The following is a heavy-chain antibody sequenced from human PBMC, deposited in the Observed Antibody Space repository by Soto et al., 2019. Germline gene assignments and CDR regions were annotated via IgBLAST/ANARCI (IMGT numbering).Heavy chain of an antibody. Sequence: SETLSLTCTVSGGSISSYYWSWIRQPPGKGLEWIGYIYYSGSTNYNPSLKSRVTISVDTSKNQFSLKLSSVTAADTAVYYCARVSSPGQRFGELSYYFDYWGQGTLVTVSS. CDR2: IYYSGST. D-gene: IGHD3-10*01. CDR3: ARVSSPGQRFGELSYYFDY. CDR1: GGSISSYY. V-gene: IGHV4-59*01. J-gene: IGHJ4*02.